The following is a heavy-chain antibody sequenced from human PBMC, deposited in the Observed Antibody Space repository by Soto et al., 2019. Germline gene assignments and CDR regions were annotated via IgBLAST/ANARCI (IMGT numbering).Heavy chain of an antibody. J-gene: IGHJ6*02. V-gene: IGHV5-51*01. D-gene: IGHD2-2*01. CDR2: IYPGDSDT. CDR1: GYSFTSYW. Sequence: GESLKISCKGSGYSFTSYWIGWVRQMPGKGLEWMGIIYPGDSDTRYSPSFQGQVTISADKSISTAYLQWSSLKASDTAMYYCARDRRRYQLGYYYYYGMDVWGQGTTVTVSS. CDR3: ARDRRRYQLGYYYYYGMDV.